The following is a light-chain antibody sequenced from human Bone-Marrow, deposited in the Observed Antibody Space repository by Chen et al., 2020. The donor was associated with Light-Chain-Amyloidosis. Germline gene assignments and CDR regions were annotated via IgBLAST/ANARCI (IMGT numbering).Light chain of an antibody. CDR3: QSADSSGTYEVI. V-gene: IGLV3-25*03. J-gene: IGLJ2*01. CDR2: RDT. CDR1: DLPTKY. Sequence: YRLTSPPSLSVSPGQPARTPCPGDDLPTKYAYWYQQKPGQAPVLVIHRDTERPSGISERFSGSSSGTTATLTISGVQAEDEADYHCQSADSSGTYEVIFGGGTKLTVL.